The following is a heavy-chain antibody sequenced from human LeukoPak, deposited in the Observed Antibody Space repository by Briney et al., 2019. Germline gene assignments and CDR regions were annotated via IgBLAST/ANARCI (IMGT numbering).Heavy chain of an antibody. CDR1: GGSVSSSGYY. J-gene: IGHJ4*02. CDR3: ARGSRGYSYG. CDR2: IYYSGST. V-gene: IGHV4-61*08. Sequence: SQTLSLTCTVSGGSVSSSGYYWGWIRQPPGKGLEWIGYIYYSGSTNYNPSLKSRVTISVDTSKNQFSLKLSSVTAADTAVYYCARGSRGYSYGWGQGTLVTVSS. D-gene: IGHD5-18*01.